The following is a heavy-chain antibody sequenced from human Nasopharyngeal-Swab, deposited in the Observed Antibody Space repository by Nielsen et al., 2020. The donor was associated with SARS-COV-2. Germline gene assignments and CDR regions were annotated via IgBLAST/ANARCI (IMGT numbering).Heavy chain of an antibody. Sequence: ASVPVSCKASGYTFTSYYIHWVRQAPGQGLEWMGIINPSGGSTSYAQKFQGLVTMTRDTSTSTVYMELSSLRSEDTAVYYCAREMGYYGSGSYRPFDYWGQGTLVTVSS. CDR2: INPSGGST. CDR3: AREMGYYGSGSYRPFDY. CDR1: GYTFTSYY. D-gene: IGHD3-10*01. J-gene: IGHJ4*02. V-gene: IGHV1-46*01.